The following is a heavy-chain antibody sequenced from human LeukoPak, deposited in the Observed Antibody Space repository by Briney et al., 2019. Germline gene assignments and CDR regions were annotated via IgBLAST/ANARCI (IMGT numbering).Heavy chain of an antibody. CDR3: ARVKVIDAFDI. D-gene: IGHD3-22*01. J-gene: IGHJ3*02. V-gene: IGHV4-59*01. CDR2: IYYSGST. CDR1: GGSISSYY. Sequence: SETLSLTCTLSGGSISSYYWSWIRQPPGKGLEWIGYIYYSGSTNYNPSLKSRVTISVDTSKNQFSLKLSSVTAADTAVYYCARVKVIDAFDIWGQGTMVTVSS.